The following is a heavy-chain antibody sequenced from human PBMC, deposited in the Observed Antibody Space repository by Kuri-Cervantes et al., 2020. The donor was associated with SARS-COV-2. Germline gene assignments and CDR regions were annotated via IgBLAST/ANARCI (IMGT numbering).Heavy chain of an antibody. D-gene: IGHD1-26*01. CDR2: ISWDGGST. CDR1: GFTFDDYT. J-gene: IGHJ4*02. CDR3: ARVDIAWDLLP. Sequence: GESLKISCAASGFTFDDYTMHWVRQAPGKGLEWVSLISWDGGSTYYADSVKGRFTISRDNSKNSLYLQMNSLRVEDTAVYYCARVDIAWDLLPWGQGTLVTVSS. V-gene: IGHV3-43*01.